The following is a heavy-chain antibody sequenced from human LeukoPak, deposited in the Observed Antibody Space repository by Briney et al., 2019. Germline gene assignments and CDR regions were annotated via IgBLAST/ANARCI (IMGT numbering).Heavy chain of an antibody. J-gene: IGHJ3*02. CDR3: VRVAHLGIPQHDAFDI. CDR2: IDPNSGGT. Sequence: ASVKVSCKTSGYIFTGYYIHWVRQAPGQGLEWIGWIDPNSGGTKYGQKFRGRVTMTRDTSIRTAYMELTRLTSDDTAVYYCVRVAHLGIPQHDAFDIWGQGTLVTVTS. D-gene: IGHD1-1*01. V-gene: IGHV1-2*02. CDR1: GYIFTGYY.